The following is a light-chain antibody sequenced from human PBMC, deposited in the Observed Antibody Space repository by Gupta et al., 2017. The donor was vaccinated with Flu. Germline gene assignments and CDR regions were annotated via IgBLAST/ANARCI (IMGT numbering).Light chain of an antibody. Sequence: QSVLTQPPSASGTPGQRVTISCSGSSSNIGSNTVTWYQQLPATAPKLLIYINNQRASGVPDRFSGTKSATSAAVAIXGXQSEEEXDYYCAAWDASMNGWVFGGGTKLTVL. CDR1: SSNIGSNT. V-gene: IGLV1-44*01. J-gene: IGLJ3*02. CDR2: INN. CDR3: AAWDASMNGWV.